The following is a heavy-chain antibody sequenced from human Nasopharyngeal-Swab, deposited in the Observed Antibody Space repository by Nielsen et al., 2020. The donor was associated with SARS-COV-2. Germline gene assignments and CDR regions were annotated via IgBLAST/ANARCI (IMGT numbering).Heavy chain of an antibody. J-gene: IGHJ3*02. Sequence: GESLKISCTASGFSFNNYGMHWVRQAPGKGLEWVAVISYEVRKKKYAEFVEGRFTISRDYSKNTLFLQMNSLRPEDTAMYYCAKANSLFWFGQFKNDGFDIWGRGTLVAVSS. CDR2: ISYEVRKK. CDR1: GFSFNNYG. V-gene: IGHV3-30*18. CDR3: AKANSLFWFGQFKNDGFDI. D-gene: IGHD3-10*01.